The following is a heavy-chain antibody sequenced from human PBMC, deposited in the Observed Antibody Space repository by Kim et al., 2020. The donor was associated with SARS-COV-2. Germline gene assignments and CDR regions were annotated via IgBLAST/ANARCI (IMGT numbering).Heavy chain of an antibody. CDR3: AKDRTLYYDFWSGYDRPRDGMDV. CDR2: ISGSGGST. D-gene: IGHD3-3*01. Sequence: GGSLRLSCAASGFTFSSYAMSWVRQAPGKGLEWVSAISGSGGSTYYADSVKGRFTISRDNSKNPLYLQMNSLRAEDTAVYYCAKDRTLYYDFWSGYDRPRDGMDVWGQGTTVTVSS. J-gene: IGHJ6*02. V-gene: IGHV3-23*01. CDR1: GFTFSSYA.